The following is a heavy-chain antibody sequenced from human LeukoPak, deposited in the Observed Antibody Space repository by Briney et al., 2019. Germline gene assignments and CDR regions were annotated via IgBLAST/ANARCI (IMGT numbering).Heavy chain of an antibody. D-gene: IGHD3-10*01. Sequence: ASVKVSCKVSGYTLTELSMHWVRQAPGKGLEWMGGFDPEDGETIYAQKFQGRVTMTEDTSTDTAYMELSSLRSEDTAVYYCATGQGRFGELSHYYYYYMDVWGKGTTVTVSS. CDR1: GYTLTELS. J-gene: IGHJ6*03. V-gene: IGHV1-24*01. CDR2: FDPEDGET. CDR3: ATGQGRFGELSHYYYYYMDV.